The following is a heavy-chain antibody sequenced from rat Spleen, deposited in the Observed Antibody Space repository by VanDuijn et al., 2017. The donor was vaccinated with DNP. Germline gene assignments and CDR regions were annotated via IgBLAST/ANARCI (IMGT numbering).Heavy chain of an antibody. D-gene: IGHD1-11*01. Sequence: EVKFVESGGGLVQPGRSLKLSCAASGFNFNDYWMGWVRQAPGEGLEWIAEINKDSRTIKYTPSLKDKLTITRDNAQNTLYLQMSKLGSEDTAIYSCARHYGHNGFDYWGQGVMVTVSS. V-gene: IGHV4-2*01. CDR2: INKDSRTI. CDR1: GFNFNDYW. J-gene: IGHJ2*01. CDR3: ARHYGHNGFDY.